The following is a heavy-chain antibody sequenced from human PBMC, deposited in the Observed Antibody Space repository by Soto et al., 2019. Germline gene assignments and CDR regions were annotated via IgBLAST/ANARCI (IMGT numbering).Heavy chain of an antibody. D-gene: IGHD3-22*01. V-gene: IGHV3-21*01. Sequence: GGSLRLSCAASGLTFSGFSINWVRQAPGKGLEWVSSVTSSPSSMFYADSVKGRFTISRDDAKDSLFLQMNSLRADDTAVYYCAREADFASSGYVLDYWGLGTLVTVSS. CDR3: AREADFASSGYVLDY. CDR1: GLTFSGFS. CDR2: VTSSPSSM. J-gene: IGHJ4*02.